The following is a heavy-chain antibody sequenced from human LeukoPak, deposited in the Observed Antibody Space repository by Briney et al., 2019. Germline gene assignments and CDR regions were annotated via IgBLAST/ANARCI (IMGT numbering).Heavy chain of an antibody. J-gene: IGHJ3*02. CDR3: ATTMKGYGSRNDAFDI. V-gene: IGHV4-4*07. D-gene: IGHD3-10*01. Sequence: SETLSLTCTVSGGSISSYYWSWIRQPAEKGLEWIGRIYTSGSTNYNPSLKSRVTMSVDTSKNQFSLKLSSVTAADTAVYYCATTMKGYGSRNDAFDIWGQGTMVTVSS. CDR2: IYTSGST. CDR1: GGSISSYY.